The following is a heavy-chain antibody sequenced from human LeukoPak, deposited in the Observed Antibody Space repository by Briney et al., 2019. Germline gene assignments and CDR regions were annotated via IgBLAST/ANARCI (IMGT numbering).Heavy chain of an antibody. CDR3: ARGRRWLESLGNFDY. CDR2: ISAYNGST. D-gene: IGHD5-24*01. CDR1: GYTFTSYG. J-gene: IGHJ4*02. Sequence: ASVKVSCKASGYTFTSYGISWVRQAPGQGLEWMGWISAYNGSTNYAQKLQGRVTMTTDTSTSTAYMELRSLRSDDTAVYYCARGRRWLESLGNFDYWGQGTLVTVSS. V-gene: IGHV1-18*01.